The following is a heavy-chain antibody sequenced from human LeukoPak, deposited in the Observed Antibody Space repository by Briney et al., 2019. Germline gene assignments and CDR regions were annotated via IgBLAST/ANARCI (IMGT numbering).Heavy chain of an antibody. V-gene: IGHV3-53*01. J-gene: IGHJ4*02. Sequence: PGGSLRLSCAASGFTVSSNYMSWVRQAPEKGLEWVSVIYSGGSTYYADSVKGRFTISRDNSKNTLYLQMNSLRAEDTAVYYCARAHDYGDPPYYFDYWGQGTLVTVSS. CDR1: GFTVSSNY. CDR3: ARAHDYGDPPYYFDY. D-gene: IGHD4-17*01. CDR2: IYSGGST.